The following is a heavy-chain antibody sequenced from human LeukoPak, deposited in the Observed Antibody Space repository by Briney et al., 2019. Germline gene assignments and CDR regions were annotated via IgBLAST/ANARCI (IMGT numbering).Heavy chain of an antibody. D-gene: IGHD5-18*01. CDR3: ARDNTGWFDP. J-gene: IGHJ5*02. V-gene: IGHV4-30-4*01. Sequence: SETLSLTCTVSGGSISSGDYYWSWIRQPPGKGLEWIGYIYYSGSTYYNPSLKSRVTISVDTSKNQFSRKLSSVTAADTAVYYCARDNTGWFDPWGQGTLVTVSS. CDR2: IYYSGST. CDR1: GGSISSGDYY.